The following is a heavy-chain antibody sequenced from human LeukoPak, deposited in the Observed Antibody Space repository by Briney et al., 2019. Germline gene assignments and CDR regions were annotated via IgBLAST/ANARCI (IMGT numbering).Heavy chain of an antibody. D-gene: IGHD6-13*01. CDR1: GFTFSSYG. CDR2: ISSSGSSI. J-gene: IGHJ3*02. V-gene: IGHV3-48*03. Sequence: GGSLRLSCVASGFTFSSYGMNWGRQAPGKGLEWLSYISSSGSSIVYADSVKGRFTISRDNPKNSLYLQMNRLRAEDTAVYYCARGRAGSSSSWGIWGQGPMVTVSS. CDR3: ARGRAGSSSSWGI.